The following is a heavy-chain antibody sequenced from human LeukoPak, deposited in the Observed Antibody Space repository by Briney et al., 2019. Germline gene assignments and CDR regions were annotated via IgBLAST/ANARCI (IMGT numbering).Heavy chain of an antibody. CDR2: ISSSSSTI. V-gene: IGHV3-48*04. Sequence: QPGGSLRLSCAASGFTFSSYSMNWVRQAPGKGLEWVSYISSSSSTIYYADSVKGRFTISRDNAKNSLYLQMNSLRAEDTAVYYCARGHLYCTNGVCYEDYWGQGTLVTVSS. CDR3: ARGHLYCTNGVCYEDY. D-gene: IGHD2-8*01. J-gene: IGHJ4*02. CDR1: GFTFSSYS.